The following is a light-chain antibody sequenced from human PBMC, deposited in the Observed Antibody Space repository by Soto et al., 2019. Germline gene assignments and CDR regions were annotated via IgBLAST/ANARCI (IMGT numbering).Light chain of an antibody. CDR2: GAS. CDR3: QQYNNWQYT. Sequence: EIVMTQSPATLSVSPGERATLSCRASQSVSSNLAWYQQKPGQAPRLLIYGASTRATGIPARFSGSGSGTEFTLTIRSLQSEDFAVYYCQQYNNWQYTFGQGTKLEIK. V-gene: IGKV3-15*01. J-gene: IGKJ2*01. CDR1: QSVSSN.